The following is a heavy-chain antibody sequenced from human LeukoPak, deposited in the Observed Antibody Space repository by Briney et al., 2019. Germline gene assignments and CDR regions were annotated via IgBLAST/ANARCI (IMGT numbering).Heavy chain of an antibody. CDR1: GVTVSSNY. D-gene: IGHD1-26*01. Sequence: GGSLRLSCAASGVTVSSNYMSWVRQAPGKGLEWVSVIYSGGSTYYADSVKGRFTISRDNSKNTLYLQLNSLRAEDTAVYYCARVLGVPLYYFDYWGQGTLVTVSS. J-gene: IGHJ4*02. CDR3: ARVLGVPLYYFDY. V-gene: IGHV3-53*01. CDR2: IYSGGST.